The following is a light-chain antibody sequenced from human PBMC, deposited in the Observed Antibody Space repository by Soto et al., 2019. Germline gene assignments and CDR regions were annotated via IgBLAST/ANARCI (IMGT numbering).Light chain of an antibody. CDR1: QSISRS. V-gene: IGKV3-15*01. J-gene: IGKJ5*01. CDR3: QHYVSPPIT. Sequence: EIVLTQSPAIRSVSPMEVASVSFRASQSISRSLAWYQQKPGQAPRLLISDASTRATGIPARFSGSGSGTEFTLTISSLQSEDFAVYYCQHYVSPPITFGQGTRLEI. CDR2: DAS.